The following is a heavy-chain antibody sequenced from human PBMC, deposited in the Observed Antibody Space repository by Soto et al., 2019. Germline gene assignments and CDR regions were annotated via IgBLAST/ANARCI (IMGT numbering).Heavy chain of an antibody. V-gene: IGHV4-39*01. J-gene: IGHJ4*02. Sequence: QLQLQESGPGLVKPSETLSLTCTVSGGSINNTNYYWTWIRRPPGKGLEWIGSIYYSGSTYYSPSIKSRFTISVDTSKNQFSLKLSSVTAADTAVYYCARPVDGANPAFDYWGQGTLVTVSS. CDR2: IYYSGST. CDR1: GGSINNTNYY. CDR3: ARPVDGANPAFDY. D-gene: IGHD4-17*01.